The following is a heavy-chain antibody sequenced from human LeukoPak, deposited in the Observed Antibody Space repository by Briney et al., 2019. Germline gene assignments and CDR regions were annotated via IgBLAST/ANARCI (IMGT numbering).Heavy chain of an antibody. Sequence: ASVKVSCKASGYTFTSYAMNWVRQAPGQGLEWMGWINTNTGNPTYAQGFTGRFVFSLDTSVSTAYLQISSLKAEDTAVYYCARGGLPIYYYYMDVWGKGTTVTVSS. J-gene: IGHJ6*03. CDR2: INTNTGNP. V-gene: IGHV7-4-1*02. CDR3: ARGGLPIYYYYMDV. D-gene: IGHD4-11*01. CDR1: GYTFTSYA.